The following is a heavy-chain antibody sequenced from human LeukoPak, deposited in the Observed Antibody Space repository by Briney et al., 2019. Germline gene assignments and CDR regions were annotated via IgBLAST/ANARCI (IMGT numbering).Heavy chain of an antibody. CDR1: GYTFTGYY. D-gene: IGHD6-19*01. J-gene: IGHJ4*02. V-gene: IGHV1-2*02. CDR2: INPNSGGT. Sequence: ASVNVSCTASGYTFTGYYMHWVRQAPGQGLEWMGWINPNSGGTNYAQKFQGRVTMTRDTSISTVYMELSRLRSDDTAVYYCAREAEDSSGPSYYFDYWGQGTLVTVSS. CDR3: AREAEDSSGPSYYFDY.